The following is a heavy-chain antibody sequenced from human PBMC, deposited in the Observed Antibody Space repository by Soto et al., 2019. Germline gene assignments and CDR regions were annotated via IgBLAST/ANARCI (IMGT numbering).Heavy chain of an antibody. CDR2: ISGSGGST. CDR3: ATYIVVVPAAITGWGGDAFDI. CDR1: GFTFSSYA. D-gene: IGHD2-2*01. Sequence: EVQLLESGGGLVQPGGSLRLSCAASGFTFSSYAMSWVRQAPGKGLEWVSAISGSGGSTYYADSVKGRFTISRDNSKNTLSLQMNSLRAEDTDVYYCATYIVVVPAAITGWGGDAFDIWGQGTMVTVSS. J-gene: IGHJ3*02. V-gene: IGHV3-23*01.